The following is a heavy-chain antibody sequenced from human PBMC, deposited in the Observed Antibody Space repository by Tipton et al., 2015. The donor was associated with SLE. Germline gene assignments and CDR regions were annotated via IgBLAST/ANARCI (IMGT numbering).Heavy chain of an antibody. CDR2: INYSGNT. CDR3: ARGLFGGSYDY. Sequence: LRLSCAVSGGPFNGFLWTWIRQPPGKGLEWIGEINYSGNTNYNPSLKSRVTISVDTSKKHFSLRLTSVTAADTAVYYCARGLFGGSYDYWGQGTLVTVSS. D-gene: IGHD1-26*01. CDR1: GGPFNGFL. J-gene: IGHJ4*02. V-gene: IGHV4-34*01.